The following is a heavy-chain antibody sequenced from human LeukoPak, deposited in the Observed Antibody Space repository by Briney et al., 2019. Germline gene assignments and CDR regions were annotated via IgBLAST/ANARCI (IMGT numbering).Heavy chain of an antibody. V-gene: IGHV1-2*02. Sequence: GASVKVSCKASGYTFIDYYMHWMRQAPGQGLEWMGWINPHSGDTNYAQKFQGRVTMTRDTSISTAYMELSSLRSDDTAVYYCASISHVWSGYYTVHHDYWGQGTLVTVSS. D-gene: IGHD3-3*02. CDR1: GYTFIDYY. CDR2: INPHSGDT. CDR3: ASISHVWSGYYTVHHDY. J-gene: IGHJ4*02.